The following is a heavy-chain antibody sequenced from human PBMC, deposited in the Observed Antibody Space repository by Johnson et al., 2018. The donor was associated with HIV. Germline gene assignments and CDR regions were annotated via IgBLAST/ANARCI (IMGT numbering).Heavy chain of an antibody. CDR3: ARAAEYCTNGVCYYAFDI. D-gene: IGHD2-8*01. CDR1: GFTFSSYA. J-gene: IGHJ3*02. V-gene: IGHV3-30-3*01. CDR2: ISSDGSNK. Sequence: VQVVESGGGLVKPGGSLRLSCAASGFTFSSYAMHWVRQAPGKGLEWVAVISSDGSNKYYADTVKGRFTISRDNSKNTLYLQMNSLRAENTALFYCARAAEYCTNGVCYYAFDIWGQGTMVTVSS.